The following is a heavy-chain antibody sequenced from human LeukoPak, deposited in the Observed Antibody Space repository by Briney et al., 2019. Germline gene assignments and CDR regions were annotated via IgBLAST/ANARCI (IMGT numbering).Heavy chain of an antibody. CDR1: GGSISSSSFY. CDR3: ARCPSARGAFDI. Sequence: NSSETLSLTCTVSGGSISSSSFYWGWIRQPPGKGLEWIGTISYSGTTYYNPSLKSRMTMSVGPSKNQFSLKLSSVTAADTAVYYCARCPSARGAFDIWGQGTMVTVSS. J-gene: IGHJ3*02. V-gene: IGHV4-39*01. D-gene: IGHD5-12*01. CDR2: ISYSGTT.